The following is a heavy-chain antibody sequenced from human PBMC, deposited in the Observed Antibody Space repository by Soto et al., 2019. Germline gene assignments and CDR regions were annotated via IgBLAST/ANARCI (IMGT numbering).Heavy chain of an antibody. V-gene: IGHV1-69*01. CDR3: ARDAGLANIGYVGWFDP. D-gene: IGHD5-12*01. Sequence: QVQLVQSGAEVKKPGSSVKVSCKASGGTFSSYAISWVRQAPGQGLEWLGVIIPIFGTANYAQKFQGRVTITADESTSTDYMELSSLRPEDTAVYYCARDAGLANIGYVGWFDPWGQGTLVTVSS. J-gene: IGHJ5*02. CDR1: GGTFSSYA. CDR2: IIPIFGTA.